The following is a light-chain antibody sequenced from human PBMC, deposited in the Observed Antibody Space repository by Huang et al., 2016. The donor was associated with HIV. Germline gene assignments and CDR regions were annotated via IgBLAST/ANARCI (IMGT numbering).Light chain of an antibody. Sequence: DIQMTQSPSFLSASVGDRVTITCRASQSIDTYLHWYQQRPGKAPTLLVYAASSLHSGVPSRFSGSGSGTDFTLTISSLQPEDFATYYCQQSYSTPMYTFGQGTKLEIK. CDR3: QQSYSTPMYT. J-gene: IGKJ2*01. CDR2: AAS. CDR1: QSIDTY. V-gene: IGKV1-39*01.